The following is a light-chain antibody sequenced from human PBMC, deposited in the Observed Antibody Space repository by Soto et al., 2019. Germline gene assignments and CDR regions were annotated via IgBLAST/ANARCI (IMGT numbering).Light chain of an antibody. Sequence: QSALTQPASVSGSRGQSITISCTGTSSDVGGYNYVSWYQQHPGKAPKLMIYDVSNRPSGVCNRCSGSKSGNTASLTISGLQAEDEADYYCSSYTNSGTLYVFGTGTKLTVL. CDR1: SSDVGGYNY. CDR3: SSYTNSGTLYV. J-gene: IGLJ1*01. CDR2: DVS. V-gene: IGLV2-14*01.